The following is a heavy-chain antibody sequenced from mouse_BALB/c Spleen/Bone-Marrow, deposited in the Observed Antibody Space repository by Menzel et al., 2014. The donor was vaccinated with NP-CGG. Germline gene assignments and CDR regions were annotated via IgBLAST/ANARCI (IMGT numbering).Heavy chain of an antibody. D-gene: IGHD2-1*01. V-gene: IGHV1S135*01. CDR3: ASCGNYEAWFAY. J-gene: IGHJ3*01. CDR2: IDPYNGDT. Sequence: EVKLVESGPELVKPGASVKVSCKASGYAFTSYNIYWVKQSHGKSLEWIGYIDPYNGDTNYNQKFKVKATLTVDKSSSTAHMHLNSLTSEDSAVYYCASCGNYEAWFAYWGQGTLVTVSA. CDR1: GYAFTSYN.